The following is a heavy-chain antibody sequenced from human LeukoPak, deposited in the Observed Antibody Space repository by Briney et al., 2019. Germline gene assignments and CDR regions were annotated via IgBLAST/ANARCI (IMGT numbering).Heavy chain of an antibody. CDR1: GYTFTSYD. CDR3: ARLTYYDFWSGYYRHYMDV. Sequence: GASLKDSCKASGYTFTSYDINWVRQATGQGLEWMGWMNPNSGNTGYAQKFQGRVTMTRNTSISTAYMELSSLRSEDTAVYYCARLTYYDFWSGYYRHYMDVWGKGTTVTVSS. J-gene: IGHJ6*03. D-gene: IGHD3-3*01. CDR2: MNPNSGNT. V-gene: IGHV1-8*01.